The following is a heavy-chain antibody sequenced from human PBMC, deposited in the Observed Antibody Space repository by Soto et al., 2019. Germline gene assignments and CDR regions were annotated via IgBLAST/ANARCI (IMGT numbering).Heavy chain of an antibody. CDR3: ARHLAAGDS. J-gene: IGHJ4*02. Sequence: QVQLVQSGAEVKKPGASVRVSCKASGYTFTSYYIHWVRQAPGQGLEWMAIVNPTGGSTNYAQKFQGRITVTFDTSTSTVFMELNSLRYEDTAVYSCARHLAAGDSWGQGTLVTVSS. V-gene: IGHV1-46*03. CDR1: GYTFTSYY. D-gene: IGHD6-25*01. CDR2: VNPTGGST.